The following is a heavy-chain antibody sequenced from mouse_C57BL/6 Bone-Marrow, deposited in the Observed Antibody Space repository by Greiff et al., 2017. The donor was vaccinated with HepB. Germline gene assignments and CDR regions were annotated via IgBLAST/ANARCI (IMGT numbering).Heavy chain of an antibody. J-gene: IGHJ4*01. CDR2: IYPRDGST. CDR3: AREGGQLRLPYAMDY. V-gene: IGHV1-78*01. Sequence: VQLQESDAELVKPGASVKISCKASGYTFTDYTIHWMKQRPEQGLEWIGYIYPRDGSTKYNEKFKGKATLTADKSSSTAYMQLNSLTSEDSAVYFCAREGGQLRLPYAMDYWGQGTSVTVSS. D-gene: IGHD3-2*02. CDR1: GYTFTDYT.